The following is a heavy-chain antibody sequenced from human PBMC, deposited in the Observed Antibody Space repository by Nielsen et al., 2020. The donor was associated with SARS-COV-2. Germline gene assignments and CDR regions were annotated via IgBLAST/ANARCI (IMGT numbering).Heavy chain of an antibody. J-gene: IGHJ4*02. V-gene: IGHV3-74*03. D-gene: IGHD3-9*01. CDR1: GFTFSGYW. CDR3: GRGDILTGYIDY. Sequence: GESLKISCAASGFTFSGYWMHWVRQAVGKGPVWVALLNSDGSTTTYADSAKGRFTISRDNAKKTLYLQMNSLRGEDAAVYYCGRGDILTGYIDYWGQGTLVTVSS. CDR2: LNSDGSTT.